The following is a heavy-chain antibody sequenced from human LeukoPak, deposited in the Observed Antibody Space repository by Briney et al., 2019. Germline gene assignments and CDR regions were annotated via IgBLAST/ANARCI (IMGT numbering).Heavy chain of an antibody. J-gene: IGHJ4*02. Sequence: PSETLSLTCAVSGYSISSGYYWGWIRQPPGKGLEGIGSIYHSGSTYYNPSLKSRVTISEDTSKNQFSLKLSSVTAADTAVYYCARHRVRNTGYYDFWSGLSQGYDYWGQGTLVTVSS. CDR1: GYSISSGYY. CDR2: IYHSGST. CDR3: ARHRVRNTGYYDFWSGLSQGYDY. D-gene: IGHD3-3*01. V-gene: IGHV4-38-2*01.